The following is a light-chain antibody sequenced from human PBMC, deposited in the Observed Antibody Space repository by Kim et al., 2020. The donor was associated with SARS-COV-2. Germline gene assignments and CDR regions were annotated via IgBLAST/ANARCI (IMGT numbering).Light chain of an antibody. CDR3: QQSYNAGT. V-gene: IGKV1-39*01. Sequence: DIQMTQSPSSLSASVGDRVTITCRASQSISTYLNWYQHKPGKAPNLLIYAASNLQSGVPSRFSGSGSGTDFTLTISSLQPEDFATYYCQQSYNAGTFGQGTKLEI. CDR2: AAS. CDR1: QSISTY. J-gene: IGKJ2*01.